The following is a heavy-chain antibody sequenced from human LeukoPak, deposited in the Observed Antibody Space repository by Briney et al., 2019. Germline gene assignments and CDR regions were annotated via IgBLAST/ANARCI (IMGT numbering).Heavy chain of an antibody. Sequence: GASVKVSCKASGFTFTSYGISWVRQAPGQGLEWMGWISAYNGNTNYAQKLQGRVTMTTDTSTSTAYMELRSLRSDDTAVYYCARDTSAAGFPYYSDYWGQGTLVTVSS. CDR2: ISAYNGNT. CDR3: ARDTSAAGFPYYSDY. J-gene: IGHJ4*02. CDR1: GFTFTSYG. V-gene: IGHV1-18*04. D-gene: IGHD6-13*01.